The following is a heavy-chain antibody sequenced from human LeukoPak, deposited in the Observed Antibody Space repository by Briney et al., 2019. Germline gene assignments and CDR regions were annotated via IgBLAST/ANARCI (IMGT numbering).Heavy chain of an antibody. CDR2: VSYSGST. CDR1: GGSISGYY. Sequence: SETLSLTCTVSGGSISGYYWGWIRQPPGKGLEWIGYVSYSGSTNYNRSLKSRVTISVGTSKNQFSLRLSSVTAADTAVYYCARGGLYSSIWGQGTLVTVSS. V-gene: IGHV4-59*08. D-gene: IGHD6-13*01. J-gene: IGHJ4*02. CDR3: ARGGLYSSI.